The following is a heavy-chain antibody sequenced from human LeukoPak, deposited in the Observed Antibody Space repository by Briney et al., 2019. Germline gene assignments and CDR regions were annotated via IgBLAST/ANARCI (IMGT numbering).Heavy chain of an antibody. V-gene: IGHV4-59*01. J-gene: IGHJ4*02. CDR1: GGSISSYY. CDR3: ARGPNGYYFDY. CDR2: IYYSGST. Sequence: SQTLSLTCTVSGGSISSYYWSWIRQPPGKGLEWIGYIYYSGSTNYNPSLKSRVTISVDTSKNQFSLKLSSVTAADTAVYYCARGPNGYYFDYWGQGTLVTVSS. D-gene: IGHD2-8*01.